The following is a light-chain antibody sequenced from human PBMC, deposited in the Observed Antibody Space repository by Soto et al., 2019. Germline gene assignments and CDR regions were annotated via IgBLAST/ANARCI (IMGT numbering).Light chain of an antibody. Sequence: DIQMTQSPPTLSASVGDRVTLTCQASQSMSTWLAWYQQKPGKAPKLLISDASSLQSGVPSRFSGSGSGTEFSLTISGLQPDDFATYYCQQYKSYPTFGQGTALEIK. CDR3: QQYKSYPT. V-gene: IGKV1-5*01. J-gene: IGKJ2*01. CDR1: QSMSTW. CDR2: DAS.